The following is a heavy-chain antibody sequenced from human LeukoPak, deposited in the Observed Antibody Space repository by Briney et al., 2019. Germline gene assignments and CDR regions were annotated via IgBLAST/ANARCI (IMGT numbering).Heavy chain of an antibody. J-gene: IGHJ4*02. V-gene: IGHV3-23*01. CDR3: EKDRRRITIFGVVISSYFDY. CDR2: ISGSGGST. D-gene: IGHD3-3*01. CDR1: GFTFSSYA. Sequence: GGSLRLSCAASGFTFSSYAMSWVRQAPGKGLEWVSAISGSGGSTYYADSVKGRFTISRDNSKNTLYLQMNSLRAEDTAVYYCEKDRRRITIFGVVISSYFDYWGQGTLVTVSS.